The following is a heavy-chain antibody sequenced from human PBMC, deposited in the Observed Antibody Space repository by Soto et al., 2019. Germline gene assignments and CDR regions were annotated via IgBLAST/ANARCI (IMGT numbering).Heavy chain of an antibody. D-gene: IGHD5-12*01. Sequence: EVRLVESGGGLVQPGGSLRLSCAASGFTFSTYEMNWVRQAPVKGLEWISYISSTDGTIYYADSVRGRFTISRDNAQSSLFLQMNSLRVEDTAVYYCARGLVATKAGKVIDYWGQGTLVTVSS. J-gene: IGHJ4*02. CDR2: ISSTDGTI. CDR3: ARGLVATKAGKVIDY. V-gene: IGHV3-48*03. CDR1: GFTFSTYE.